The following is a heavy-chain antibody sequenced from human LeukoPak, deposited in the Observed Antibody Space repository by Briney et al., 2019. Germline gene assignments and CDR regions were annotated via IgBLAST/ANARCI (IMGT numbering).Heavy chain of an antibody. D-gene: IGHD5-18*01. CDR1: GFTFSSYW. Sequence: GGSLRLSCAASGFTFSSYWMSWLRQAPGKVLERGTNIKQDASEKYYVASVKGRFTISSDNAKNAQYLQMNSVRAEDTAVYYCERDSNSACRAYSYGPNPDIFDYWGQGTLVTVSS. CDR3: ERDSNSACRAYSYGPNPDIFDY. CDR2: IKQDASEK. J-gene: IGHJ4*02. V-gene: IGHV3-7*01.